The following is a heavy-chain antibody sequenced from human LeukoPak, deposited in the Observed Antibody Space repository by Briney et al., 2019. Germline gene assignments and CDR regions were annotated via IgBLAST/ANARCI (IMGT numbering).Heavy chain of an antibody. V-gene: IGHV4-34*01. CDR3: ASQIYYDSSGYYSDAKFDP. D-gene: IGHD3-22*01. CDR1: GGSLSDYY. J-gene: IGHJ5*02. Sequence: SETLSLTCAVYGGSLSDYYWSWIRQPPGKGLEWIGEINHSGSTNYNPSLKSRVTISVDTSKNQFSLKLSSVTAADTAVYYCASQIYYDSSGYYSDAKFDPWGQGTLVTVSS. CDR2: INHSGST.